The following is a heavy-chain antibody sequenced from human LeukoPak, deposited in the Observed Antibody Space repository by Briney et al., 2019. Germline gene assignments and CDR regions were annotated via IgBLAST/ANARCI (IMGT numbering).Heavy chain of an antibody. D-gene: IGHD6-13*01. CDR3: ARDGIAAAGRRFDY. J-gene: IGHJ4*02. CDR1: GYTFTGYY. Sequence: GASVKVSCKASGYTFTGYYMHWVRQAPGQGLEWMGWINPNSGGTNYAQKFQGRVTITRNTSISTAYMELSSLRSEDTAVYYCARDGIAAAGRRFDYWGQGTLVTVSS. CDR2: INPNSGGT. V-gene: IGHV1-2*02.